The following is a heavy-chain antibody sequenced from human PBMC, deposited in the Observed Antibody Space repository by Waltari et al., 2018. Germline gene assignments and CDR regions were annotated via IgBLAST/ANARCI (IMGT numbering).Heavy chain of an antibody. CDR1: GGSFSGYF. Sequence: QVQLQQWGAXLLKPSETLSLTCAVYGGSFSGYFWSWIRQPPGKGLEWIGEINHSGSTNYNPSLKXRVXXSVDTSKNQFSLKLSSVTAADTAVYXCARVGDFWXGYHNWFDPWGQGTXVXXXS. CDR3: ARVGDFWXGYHNWFDP. D-gene: IGHD3-3*01. CDR2: INHSGST. J-gene: IGHJ5*02. V-gene: IGHV4-34*01.